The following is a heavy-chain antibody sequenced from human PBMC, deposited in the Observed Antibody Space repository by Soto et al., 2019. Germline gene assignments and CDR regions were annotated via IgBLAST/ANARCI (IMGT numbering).Heavy chain of an antibody. D-gene: IGHD3-10*01. V-gene: IGHV4-30-4*01. CDR1: GDSIGSGDYY. CDR3: ARGSTYYGFVT. Sequence: QVQLQESGPRLVKPSQTLSLTCTVSGDSIGSGDYYWTWIRQPPGKGLEWIVYIYYIGTTFYNPSLESRVNISVDTSKDQFSLRVTSVTAADAAVYYCARGSTYYGFVTWGQGTLITVSS. J-gene: IGHJ5*02. CDR2: IYYIGTT.